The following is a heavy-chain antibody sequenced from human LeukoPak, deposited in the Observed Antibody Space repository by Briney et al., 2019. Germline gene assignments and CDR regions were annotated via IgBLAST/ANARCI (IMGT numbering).Heavy chain of an antibody. CDR1: GFTFSRYW. V-gene: IGHV3-33*08. CDR3: ARDREYWFDP. J-gene: IGHJ5*02. CDR2: IWYDGSNK. Sequence: GGSLRLSCAASGFTFSRYWMSWVRQAPGKGLEWVAVIWYDGSNKYYADSVKGRFTISRDNSKNTLYLQMNSLRAEDTAVYYCARDREYWFDPWGQGTLATVSS. D-gene: IGHD3-10*01.